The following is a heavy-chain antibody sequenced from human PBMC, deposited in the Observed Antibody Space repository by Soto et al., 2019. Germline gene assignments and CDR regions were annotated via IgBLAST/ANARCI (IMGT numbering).Heavy chain of an antibody. D-gene: IGHD3-3*01. CDR3: ARDIFEGSYDFWH. CDR1: GFIVSGIF. Sequence: EVRLVESGGGLVQPGGSLRLSCAASGFIVSGIFMTWVRQVPGKGPEWVSTLSSDDKTYYADSVRGRFTISRDSSKNTLFLQMNTLRAEDTAVYHCARDIFEGSYDFWHGGQGTLVTVSS. V-gene: IGHV3-66*01. J-gene: IGHJ4*02. CDR2: LSSDDKT.